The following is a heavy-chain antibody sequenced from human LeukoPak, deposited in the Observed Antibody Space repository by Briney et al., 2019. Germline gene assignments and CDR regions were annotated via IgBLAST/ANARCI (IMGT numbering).Heavy chain of an antibody. CDR3: ARTNYRVVVPAAIDY. CDR1: GFTFSSYW. CDR2: IKQDGSEK. Sequence: GGSLRLSCAASGFTFSSYWMRWVRQAPGKGLEWVANIKQDGSEKYYVDSVKGRFTISRDNAKNSLYLQMNSLRAEDTAVYYCARTNYRVVVPAAIDYWGQGTLVTVSS. D-gene: IGHD2-2*01. J-gene: IGHJ4*02. V-gene: IGHV3-7*01.